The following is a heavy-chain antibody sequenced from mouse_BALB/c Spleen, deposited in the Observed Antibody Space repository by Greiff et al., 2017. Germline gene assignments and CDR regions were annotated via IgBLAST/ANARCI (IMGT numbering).Heavy chain of an antibody. V-gene: IGHV7-1*02. CDR1: GFTFSDFY. Sequence: EVQGVESGGGLVQPGGSLRLSCATSGFTFSDFYMEWVRQPPGKRLEWIAASRNKANDYTTEYSASVKGRFIVSRDTSQSILYLQMNALRAEDTAIYYCARSSYYYGSGYFDVWGAGTTVTVSS. CDR3: ARSSYYYGSGYFDV. CDR2: SRNKANDYTT. D-gene: IGHD1-1*01. J-gene: IGHJ1*01.